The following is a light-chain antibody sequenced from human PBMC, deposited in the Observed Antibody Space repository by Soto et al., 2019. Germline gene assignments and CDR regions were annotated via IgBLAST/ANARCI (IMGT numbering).Light chain of an antibody. CDR2: GAS. CDR3: QQYGSSPYT. J-gene: IGKJ2*01. CDR1: QSVSSSY. Sequence: IVLTQSPGTLSLSPGERATLSCRASQSVSSSYLAWYQQKPGQAPRLLIYGASSRATGIPDRFSGSGSGTDFTLTISRLEPEDFAVYYCQQYGSSPYTFGQGTMVEIK. V-gene: IGKV3-20*01.